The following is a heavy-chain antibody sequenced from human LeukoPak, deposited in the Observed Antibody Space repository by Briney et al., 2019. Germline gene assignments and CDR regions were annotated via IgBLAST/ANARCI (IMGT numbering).Heavy chain of an antibody. J-gene: IGHJ4*02. Sequence: AAVKVSCKASGYSFTSNYIHWVRQPPGQGLEWMGMIYPSDGSTSYAQKFQGRVTVTRDTSTSIVHMELSGLRAEDTAVYYCARDQEAFDYWGQGTLVTVSS. V-gene: IGHV1-46*01. CDR1: GYSFTSNY. CDR2: IYPSDGST. CDR3: ARDQEAFDY.